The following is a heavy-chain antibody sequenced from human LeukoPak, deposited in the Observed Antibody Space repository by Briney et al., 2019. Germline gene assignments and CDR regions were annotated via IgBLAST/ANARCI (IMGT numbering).Heavy chain of an antibody. V-gene: IGHV4-4*02. J-gene: IGHJ4*02. D-gene: IGHD2-8*01. CDR2: IYHDRTT. CDR3: VGRGLYGGTWLFEY. Sequence: PSETQSLTCTVSGDSVTAPKWWSWVRQAPGEGLEWIGEIYHDRTTSFNPSLKSRLTISVDKSANQFFLNLNSVSATDTAVYYCVGRGLYGGTWLFEYWGQGALVAVSS. CDR1: GDSVTAPKW.